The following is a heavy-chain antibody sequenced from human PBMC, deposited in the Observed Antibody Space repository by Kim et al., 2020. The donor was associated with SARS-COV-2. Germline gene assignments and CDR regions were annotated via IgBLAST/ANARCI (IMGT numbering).Heavy chain of an antibody. D-gene: IGHD3-10*01. J-gene: IGHJ4*02. V-gene: IGHV3-23*03. Sequence: YVDSVKGRFTIPRDNSENTVYLQMNSLRAGDTAAYYCAKAGGSGSYSFDYWGQGALVTVSS. CDR3: AKAGGSGSYSFDY.